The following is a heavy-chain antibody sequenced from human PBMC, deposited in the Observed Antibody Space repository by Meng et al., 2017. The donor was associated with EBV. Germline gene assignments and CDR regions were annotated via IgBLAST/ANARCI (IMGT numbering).Heavy chain of an antibody. Sequence: QVQVVQCGAEVKKPGSSVKASCTTSGGTFRSDAGSWVRQAPGQGLEWMGGLIPMSDAPHYAQKFQGRVTMTADGSTNTHYMDLSGLRFEDTAVYYCASESGRGFTPDYWGQGTLVTVSS. CDR3: ASESGRGFTPDY. CDR2: LIPMSDAP. V-gene: IGHV1-69*01. CDR1: GGTFRSDA. J-gene: IGHJ4*02. D-gene: IGHD3-10*01.